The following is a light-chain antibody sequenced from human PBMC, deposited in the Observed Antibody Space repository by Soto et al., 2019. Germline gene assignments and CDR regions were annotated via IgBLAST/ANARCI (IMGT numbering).Light chain of an antibody. Sequence: QSALTQPRSVSGSPGQSVTISCTGTSSDVGGYNYVSWYQQHPGKAPKLIIYDVSKRPSGVPDRFSGSKSGNTASLTISGLQAEDEAEYYCCSYAGSYSPVILGGGTKLTV. CDR2: DVS. J-gene: IGLJ2*01. CDR3: CSYAGSYSPVI. V-gene: IGLV2-11*01. CDR1: SSDVGGYNY.